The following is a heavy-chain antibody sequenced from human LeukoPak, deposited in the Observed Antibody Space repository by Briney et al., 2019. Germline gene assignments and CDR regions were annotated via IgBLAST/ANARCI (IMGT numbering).Heavy chain of an antibody. Sequence: ASVTVSPTGSGYTFTFYGISWVRQAPGQGLEWMGWISAYSGNRNYSQKLQGRVTMTTDTSTSKAYMELRSLRSDDTALYYCTRDRGIWWVDYWGQGTLVTVSS. V-gene: IGHV1-18*01. CDR2: ISAYSGNR. CDR1: GYTFTFYG. CDR3: TRDRGIWWVDY. D-gene: IGHD2-8*02. J-gene: IGHJ4*02.